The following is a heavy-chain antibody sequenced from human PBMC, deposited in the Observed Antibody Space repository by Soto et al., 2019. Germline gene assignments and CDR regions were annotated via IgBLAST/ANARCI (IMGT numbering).Heavy chain of an antibody. J-gene: IGHJ4*02. CDR3: ARDPPPRNC. Sequence: QVQLVQSGAEVKKPGASVKVSCKASGYTLASYAISWMRQAPGQGLEWMGWISAYNGNTNYEQKLQSRVTMTTATYTSTACMELRSLSSDATAVYYYARDPPPRNCWGQGTLVTVSS. V-gene: IGHV1-18*01. CDR1: GYTLASYA. CDR2: ISAYNGNT.